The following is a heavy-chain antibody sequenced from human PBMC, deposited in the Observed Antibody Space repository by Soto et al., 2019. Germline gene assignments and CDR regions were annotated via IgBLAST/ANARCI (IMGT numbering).Heavy chain of an antibody. V-gene: IGHV1-18*01. D-gene: IGHD3-22*01. CDR2: ISAYNGNT. Sequence: ASVKVSCKASGYSLTSYGMSWVRQAPGQGLEWMGWISAYNGNTNYAQKLQGRVTMTTDTSTSTAYMELRSLRSDDTAVYYCAGHYYDSSGYYLGGDAFDIWGQGTMVTVSS. CDR1: GYSLTSYG. J-gene: IGHJ3*02. CDR3: AGHYYDSSGYYLGGDAFDI.